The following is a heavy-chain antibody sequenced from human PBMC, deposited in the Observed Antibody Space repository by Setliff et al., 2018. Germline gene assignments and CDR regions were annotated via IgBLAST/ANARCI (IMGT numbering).Heavy chain of an antibody. CDR2: IIPIFSTA. J-gene: IGHJ4*02. D-gene: IGHD6-13*01. V-gene: IGHV1-69*13. Sequence: SVKVSCKASGYTFTSYAISWVRQAPGQGLEWMGGIIPIFSTANYAQKFQGRVTITADESTSTAYMELSSLRSEDTAVYYCARVQQLGTFDYWGQGTLVTVSS. CDR1: GYTFTSYA. CDR3: ARVQQLGTFDY.